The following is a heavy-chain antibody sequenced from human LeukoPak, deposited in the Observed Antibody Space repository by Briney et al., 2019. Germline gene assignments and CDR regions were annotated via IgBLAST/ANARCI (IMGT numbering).Heavy chain of an antibody. D-gene: IGHD3-10*01. Sequence: GGSLRLSCAASGFTFSDYSMNWVRQSPGKGLEWVSSISRSSVSIYYADSVKGRFTISRDNARNSLYLQMNSLRAEDTAVHYCARGSYTSGATFDYWGQGTLVTVSS. CDR3: ARGSYTSGATFDY. V-gene: IGHV3-21*01. CDR2: ISRSSVSI. CDR1: GFTFSDYS. J-gene: IGHJ4*02.